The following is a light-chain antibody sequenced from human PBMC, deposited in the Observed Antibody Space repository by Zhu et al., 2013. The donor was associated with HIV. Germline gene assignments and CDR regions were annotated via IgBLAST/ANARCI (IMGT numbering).Light chain of an antibody. CDR2: WAS. Sequence: DIVMTQSPDSLAVSLGERATINCKSSQSVLYSSNNKNYLAWYQQKPGQPPKLLIYWASTRESGVPDRFSGSGSGTDFTLTISSLQAEDVAVYYCQQYYSTPPFTFGPGTRVDI. J-gene: IGKJ3*01. V-gene: IGKV4-1*01. CDR1: QSVLYSSNNKNY. CDR3: QQYYSTPPFT.